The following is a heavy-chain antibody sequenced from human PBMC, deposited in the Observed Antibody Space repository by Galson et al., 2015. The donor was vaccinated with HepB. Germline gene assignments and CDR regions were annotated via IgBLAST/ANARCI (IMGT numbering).Heavy chain of an antibody. J-gene: IGHJ6*02. V-gene: IGHV1-18*01. Sequence: SVKVSCKASGYTFTSYGISWVRQAPGQGLEWMGWISAYNGNTNYAQKLQGRVTMTTDTSTSTAYMELRSLRSDDTAVYYCARDGSTSCYWGCSIGMDVWGQGTTVTVSS. CDR1: GYTFTSYG. CDR3: ARDGSTSCYWGCSIGMDV. D-gene: IGHD2-2*01. CDR2: ISAYNGNT.